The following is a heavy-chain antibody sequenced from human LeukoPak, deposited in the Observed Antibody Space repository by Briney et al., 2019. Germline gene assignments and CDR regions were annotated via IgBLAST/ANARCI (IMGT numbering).Heavy chain of an antibody. Sequence: GGSLRLSCAASGFTFDDYAMHWIRQAPGKGLVWVSRINTDGSSTNYADFVRGRFTVSRDSAKNTLYLQMNSLRVEDTAVYYCARVIGWDEPFDLWGHGTLVTVSS. CDR1: GFTFDDYA. J-gene: IGHJ3*01. CDR2: INTDGSST. V-gene: IGHV3-74*01. CDR3: ARVIGWDEPFDL. D-gene: IGHD1-26*01.